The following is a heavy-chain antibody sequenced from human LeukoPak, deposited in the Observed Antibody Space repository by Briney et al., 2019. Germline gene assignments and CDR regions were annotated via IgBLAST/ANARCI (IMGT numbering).Heavy chain of an antibody. CDR1: GFTFSSYA. V-gene: IGHV3-30-3*01. CDR2: ISYDGSNK. J-gene: IGHJ4*02. CDR3: ARDATHYARGVLDY. Sequence: GSLRLSCAASGFTFSSYAMHWVRQAPGKGLEWVAVISYDGSNKYYADSVKGRFTISRDNSKNTLYLQMNSLRAEDTAVYYCARDATHYARGVLDYWGQGTLVTVSS. D-gene: IGHD4-17*01.